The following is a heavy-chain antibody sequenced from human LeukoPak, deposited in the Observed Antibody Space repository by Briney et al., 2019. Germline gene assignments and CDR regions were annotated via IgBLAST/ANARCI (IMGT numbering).Heavy chain of an antibody. Sequence: ASVKVSCKASGYFFSGYHVHWVRQASGQGLDWMGRIYIDSGDKNYAQKFQGRVNMTRDTSISTAYMELSSLTSDNAAVYYCAGLGSTMEGRIDPWGQGTPVTVSS. V-gene: IGHV1-2*02. J-gene: IGHJ5*02. CDR2: IYIDSGDK. CDR3: AGLGSTMEGRIDP. D-gene: IGHD3-10*01. CDR1: GYFFSGYH.